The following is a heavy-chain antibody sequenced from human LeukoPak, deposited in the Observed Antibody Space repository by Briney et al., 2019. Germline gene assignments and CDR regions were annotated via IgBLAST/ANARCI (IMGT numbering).Heavy chain of an antibody. CDR2: ISSSSSYI. D-gene: IGHD3-22*01. J-gene: IGHJ4*02. CDR3: ARDYYDSSGSYTPGY. Sequence: PGGSLRLSCAASGFTFSSYSMNWVRQAPGKGLEWVSSISSSSSYIYYADSVKGRFTISRDNAKNSLYLQMNSLRAEDTAVYYCARDYYDSSGSYTPGYWGQGTLVTVSS. V-gene: IGHV3-21*06. CDR1: GFTFSSYS.